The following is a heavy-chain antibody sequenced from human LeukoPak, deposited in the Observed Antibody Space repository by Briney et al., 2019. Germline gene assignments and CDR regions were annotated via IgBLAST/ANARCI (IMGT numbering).Heavy chain of an antibody. Sequence: PGTSLRLSCAASGFTFSSYVMHWVRQAPGRGLEWVAVIWYSRSSKYYADSVRGRFTVSRDNFNNTLYLQMTSLRAEDTAVYYCARVVEQRGFDSWGPGTLVTVSS. D-gene: IGHD1/OR15-1a*01. CDR2: IWYSRSSK. V-gene: IGHV3-33*01. J-gene: IGHJ4*02. CDR3: ARVVEQRGFDS. CDR1: GFTFSSYV.